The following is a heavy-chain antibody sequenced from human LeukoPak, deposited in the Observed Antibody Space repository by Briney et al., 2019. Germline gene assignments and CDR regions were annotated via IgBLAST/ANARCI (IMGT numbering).Heavy chain of an antibody. Sequence: GGSLSLSCAASGFTFSSYGMHWVRQAPGKGLEWVAFIRYDGSNKYYADSVKGRFTISRDNSKNTLYLQMNSLRAEDTAVYYCAKDRTIFGVVNWFDPWGQGTLVTVSS. D-gene: IGHD3-3*01. J-gene: IGHJ5*02. CDR1: GFTFSSYG. CDR2: IRYDGSNK. V-gene: IGHV3-30*02. CDR3: AKDRTIFGVVNWFDP.